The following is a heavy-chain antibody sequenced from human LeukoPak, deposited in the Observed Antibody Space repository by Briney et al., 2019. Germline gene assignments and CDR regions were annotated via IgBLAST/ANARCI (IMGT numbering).Heavy chain of an antibody. V-gene: IGHV4-31*03. CDR2: IYYSGST. Sequence: SQTLSLTCTVSGGSSSSGGYYWSWIRQHPGKGLEWIGYIYYSGSTYYNPSLKSRVTISVDTSKNQFSLKLSSVTAADTAVYYCARDAHSLYAFDIWGQGTMVTVSS. J-gene: IGHJ3*02. CDR1: GGSSSSGGYY. CDR3: ARDAHSLYAFDI. D-gene: IGHD2-15*01.